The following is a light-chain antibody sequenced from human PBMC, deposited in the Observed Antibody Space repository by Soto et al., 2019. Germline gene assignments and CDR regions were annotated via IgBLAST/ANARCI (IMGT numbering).Light chain of an antibody. CDR2: KTS. J-gene: IGKJ1*01. CDR1: QSLDSW. V-gene: IGKV1-5*03. Sequence: DIQMTQSPSTLSASVEDRVTITCRASQSLDSWLAWYQQKPGKPPKLLIYKTSILEFGVPSRFSGSGSGTLFTLTISSLQPDDVATYYCQQYHTFSTFGQGTKVEIK. CDR3: QQYHTFST.